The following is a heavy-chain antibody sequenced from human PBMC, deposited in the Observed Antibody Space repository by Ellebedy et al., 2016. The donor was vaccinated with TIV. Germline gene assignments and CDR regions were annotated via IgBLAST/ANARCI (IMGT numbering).Heavy chain of an antibody. V-gene: IGHV3-7*01. J-gene: IGHJ4*02. CDR3: ARDSLYCSGGSCFPTFDY. D-gene: IGHD2-15*01. Sequence: GGSLRLXXAASGFTFSSYWMSWVRQAPGKGLEWVANIKQDGSEKYYVDSVKGRFTISRDNAKNSLYLQMNSLRAEDTAVYYCARDSLYCSGGSCFPTFDYWGQGTLVTVSS. CDR2: IKQDGSEK. CDR1: GFTFSSYW.